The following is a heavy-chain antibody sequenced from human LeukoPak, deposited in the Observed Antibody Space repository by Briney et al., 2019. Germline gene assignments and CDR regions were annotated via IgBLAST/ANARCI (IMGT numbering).Heavy chain of an antibody. Sequence: PGGSLRLSCACTGLPFSNHWMTGVRQAQGTGLDRVPNINQDGSEKYYVDSVKGRFSISRDNAKSSLYLQMNSLRVEDTAMYFCAREGYGDYHIWGQGTIVTVSS. CDR1: GLPFSNHW. CDR2: INQDGSEK. D-gene: IGHD4-17*01. CDR3: AREGYGDYHI. J-gene: IGHJ3*02. V-gene: IGHV3-7*01.